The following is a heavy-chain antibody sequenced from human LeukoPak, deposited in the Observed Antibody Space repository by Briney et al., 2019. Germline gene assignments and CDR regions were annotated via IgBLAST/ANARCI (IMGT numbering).Heavy chain of an antibody. D-gene: IGHD2-21*01. V-gene: IGHV3-7*01. Sequence: GGSLRLSCVASGFTFSSFWMSWVRQAPGKGLEWVANINQDGSEKYYVDSVKGRFTISRDNAKNSLYLQMNSLRAEDTAVYYCARDSYLYWGQGTLVTVSS. CDR2: INQDGSEK. CDR1: GFTFSSFW. CDR3: ARDSYLY. J-gene: IGHJ4*02.